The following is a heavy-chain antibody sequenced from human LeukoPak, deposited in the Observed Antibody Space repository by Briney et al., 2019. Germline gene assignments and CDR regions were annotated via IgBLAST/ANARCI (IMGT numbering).Heavy chain of an antibody. D-gene: IGHD3-3*01. J-gene: IGHJ6*02. CDR1: GFTFSSYA. V-gene: IGHV3-23*01. Sequence: GGSLRLSCAASGFTFSSYAMSWVRQAPGKGLEWVSAISGSGGSTYYADSVKGRFTISRDNSKNTLYLQMNSLRAEDTAVYYCAKARGITIFGVVIIHYYGMDVWGQGTTVTVSS. CDR2: ISGSGGST. CDR3: AKARGITIFGVVIIHYYGMDV.